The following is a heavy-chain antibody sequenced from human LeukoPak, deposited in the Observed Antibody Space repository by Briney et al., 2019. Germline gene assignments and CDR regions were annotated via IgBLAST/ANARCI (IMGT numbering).Heavy chain of an antibody. D-gene: IGHD6-19*01. CDR1: GGSISSSSYY. CDR2: IYYSGST. Sequence: SETLSLTCTVSGGSISSSSYYWGWIRQPPGKGLAWIGSIYYSGSTYYNPSLKSRVTISVDTSKSQFSLKLSSVTAADTAVYYCARERMAVAGTNWFDPWGQGTLVTVSS. CDR3: ARERMAVAGTNWFDP. J-gene: IGHJ5*02. V-gene: IGHV4-39*02.